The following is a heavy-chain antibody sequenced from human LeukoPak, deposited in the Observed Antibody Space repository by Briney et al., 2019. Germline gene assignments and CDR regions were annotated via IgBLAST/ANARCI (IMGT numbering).Heavy chain of an antibody. J-gene: IGHJ4*02. CDR2: ISYDAKNE. CDR3: ARDHALDY. Sequence: GGSLRLSCAASGFTFSNFGMHWVRQAPGKGLEWVAVISYDAKNEYYTDSVKGRFTISRDNSKNTLYLQMNSLRAEDTAVYYCARDHALDYWGQGTLVTVSS. CDR1: GFTFSNFG. V-gene: IGHV3-30*03. D-gene: IGHD2-8*01.